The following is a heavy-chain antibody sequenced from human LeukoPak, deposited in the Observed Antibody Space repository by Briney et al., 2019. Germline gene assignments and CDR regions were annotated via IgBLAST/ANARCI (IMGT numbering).Heavy chain of an antibody. Sequence: GGSLRLSCAASGFTFSSYGMHWVRQAPGKGLEWVAVISYDGSYKQYADSVKGRFTISRDNSEKTLFLQMNSLRAEDTAVYYCAKRPIFGELLYYFDYWGQGTLVTVSS. V-gene: IGHV3-30*18. CDR2: ISYDGSYK. CDR1: GFTFSSYG. CDR3: AKRPIFGELLYYFDY. D-gene: IGHD3-10*01. J-gene: IGHJ4*02.